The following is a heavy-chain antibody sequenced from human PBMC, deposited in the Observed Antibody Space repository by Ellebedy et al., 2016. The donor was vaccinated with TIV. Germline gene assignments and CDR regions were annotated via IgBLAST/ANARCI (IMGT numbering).Heavy chain of an antibody. D-gene: IGHD3-10*01. V-gene: IGHV3-23*01. CDR2: LTDSGDST. Sequence: GESLKISXAASGFTLSSYAMNWVRQAPGKGLEWVSALTDSGDSTYYADSVKGRFTISRDNSKNTLYLQMNSLRAEDTAVYYCAKSTYRSGSRWFDPWGQGTLVTVSS. CDR3: AKSTYRSGSRWFDP. J-gene: IGHJ5*02. CDR1: GFTLSSYA.